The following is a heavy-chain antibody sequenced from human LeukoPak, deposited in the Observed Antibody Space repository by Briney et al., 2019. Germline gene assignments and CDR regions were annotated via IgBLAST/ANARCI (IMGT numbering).Heavy chain of an antibody. CDR3: ARDGMGYPEATTFDY. D-gene: IGHD3-16*02. CDR2: IIPIFGTA. V-gene: IGHV1-69*13. Sequence: SVEVSCKASGGTFSSYAISWVRQAPGQGLEWMGGIIPIFGTANYAQKFQGRVTITADESTSTAYMELSSLRSEDTAVYYCARDGMGYPEATTFDYWGQGTLVTVSS. CDR1: GGTFSSYA. J-gene: IGHJ4*02.